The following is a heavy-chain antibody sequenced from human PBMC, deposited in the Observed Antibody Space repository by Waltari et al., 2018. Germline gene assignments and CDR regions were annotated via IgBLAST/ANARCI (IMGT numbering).Heavy chain of an antibody. V-gene: IGHV3-7*03. D-gene: IGHD3-3*02. CDR3: ARSQRHSFEI. CDR1: GFPFSIYW. J-gene: IGHJ3*02. Sequence: EVQLVESGGGLVQPGGSLRLSCGASGFPFSIYWMTWVRQAPGEGLEWVANIKEDGTDTYYVDSVKGRFTISKDNAENSLYLQMNSLRVEDTAIYYCARSQRHSFEICGQGTMVTVSS. CDR2: IKEDGTDT.